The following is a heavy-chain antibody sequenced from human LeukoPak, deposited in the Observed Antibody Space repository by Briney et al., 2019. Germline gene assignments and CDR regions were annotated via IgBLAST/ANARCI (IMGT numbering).Heavy chain of an antibody. Sequence: VASVKVSCKASGYTFTGYYMXWXXXAPXXGXXXXGXXXXNSXXTXXXXXXXGXXXXTXXXXISTAYMELSRLRSDDTAVYYCARERTLTSCYDYWGQGTLVTVSS. J-gene: IGHJ4*02. D-gene: IGHD2-15*01. CDR1: GYTFTGYY. CDR2: XXXNSXXT. CDR3: ARERTLTSCYDY. V-gene: IGHV1-2*02.